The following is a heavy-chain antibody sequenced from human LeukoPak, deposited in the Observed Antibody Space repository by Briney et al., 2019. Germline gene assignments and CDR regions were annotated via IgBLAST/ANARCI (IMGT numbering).Heavy chain of an antibody. J-gene: IGHJ4*02. CDR2: INPSGGST. D-gene: IGHD5-18*01. CDR1: GYTLTSYY. CDR3: ARDQRSYGLTPLDY. Sequence: ASVNASCKASGYTLTSYYMHWVRQAPGQGLEWMGIINPSGGSTSYAQKFQGRVTMTRDTSTSTVYMELSSLRSEDTAVYYCARDQRSYGLTPLDYWGQGTLVTVSS. V-gene: IGHV1-46*01.